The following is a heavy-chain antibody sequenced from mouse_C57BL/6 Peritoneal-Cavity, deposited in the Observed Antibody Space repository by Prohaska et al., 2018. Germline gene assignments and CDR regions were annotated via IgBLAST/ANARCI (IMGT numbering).Heavy chain of an antibody. J-gene: IGHJ1*03. Sequence: EVQLLETGGGLVQPGGSRGLSCEGSGFTFSGFWMSWVRQTTGKTLEWIGDINSDVSAXNYAPSIKYRFTIFRDNDKSTLYLQMSNVRSEDTATYFCMRYGNYWYFDVWGTGTTVTVSS. CDR2: INSDVSAX. D-gene: IGHD2-1*01. CDR1: GFTFSGFW. CDR3: MRYGNYWYFDV. V-gene: IGHV11-2*01.